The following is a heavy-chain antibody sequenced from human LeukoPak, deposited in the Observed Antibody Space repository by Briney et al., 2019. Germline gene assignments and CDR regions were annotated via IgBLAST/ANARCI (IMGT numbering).Heavy chain of an antibody. CDR1: GGPISSYY. CDR3: ATDSWSRDAFDI. V-gene: IGHV4-59*12. CDR2: IYYSGST. J-gene: IGHJ3*02. Sequence: SETLSLTCTVSGGPISSYYWSWIRQPPGKGLEWIGYIYYSGSTNYNPSLKSRVTISVDTSKNQFSLKLSSVTAADTAVYYCATDSWSRDAFDIWGQGTMVTVSS. D-gene: IGHD3-22*01.